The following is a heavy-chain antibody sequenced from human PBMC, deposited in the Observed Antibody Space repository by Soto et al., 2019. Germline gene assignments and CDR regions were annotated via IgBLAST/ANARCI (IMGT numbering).Heavy chain of an antibody. CDR1: GFTFSDYG. J-gene: IGHJ4*02. CDR3: AKKKPGGVADPGDY. V-gene: IGHV3-30*18. Sequence: VQLVESGGGVVQPGGSLRLSCAASGFTFSDYGMHWVRQAPGKGLEWVAVLSSDGSNIYYAESAKGRFTISRDNSKNTLFLQMNSLKPEDTAVYYCAKKKPGGVADPGDYWGQGTLVTVSS. D-gene: IGHD6-13*01. CDR2: LSSDGSNI.